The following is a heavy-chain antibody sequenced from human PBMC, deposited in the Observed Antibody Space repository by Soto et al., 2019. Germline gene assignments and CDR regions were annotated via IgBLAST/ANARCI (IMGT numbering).Heavy chain of an antibody. V-gene: IGHV5-51*01. Sequence: PGESLKISCKGSGYSFTSYWIGWVRQMPGKGLEWMGIIYPGDSDTRYSPSFQGQVTISADKSISTAYLQWSSLKASDTAMYYCARRVVAANYYYYTDGWGKGTTVTVSS. CDR1: GYSFTSYW. J-gene: IGHJ6*03. CDR3: ARRVVAANYYYYTDG. CDR2: IYPGDSDT. D-gene: IGHD2-15*01.